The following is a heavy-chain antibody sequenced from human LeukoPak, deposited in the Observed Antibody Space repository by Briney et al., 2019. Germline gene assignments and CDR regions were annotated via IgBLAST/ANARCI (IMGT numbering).Heavy chain of an antibody. CDR3: ARLPAGYNWNDVGY. J-gene: IGHJ4*02. CDR1: GYTFTGYY. Sequence: GASVKVSCKASGYTFTGYYMHWVRQAPGQGLEWMGWINPNSGGTNYAQKFRGRVTMTRDTSISTAYMELSRLRSDDTAVYYCARLPAGYNWNDVGYWGQGTLVTVSS. CDR2: INPNSGGT. V-gene: IGHV1-2*02. D-gene: IGHD1-1*01.